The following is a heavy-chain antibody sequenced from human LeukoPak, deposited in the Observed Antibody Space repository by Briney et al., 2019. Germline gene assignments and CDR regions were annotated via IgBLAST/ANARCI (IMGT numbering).Heavy chain of an antibody. CDR2: INPSGGST. Sequence: VSVKVSCKASGYTFTSYYMHWVRQAPGQGLEWMGIINPSGGSTSYAQKFQGRVTMTRDTSTSTVYMELSSLRSEDTAVYYCARGGEYDFWSGSKDYYYMDVWGKGTTVTVSS. CDR3: ARGGEYDFWSGSKDYYYMDV. D-gene: IGHD3-3*01. V-gene: IGHV1-46*03. J-gene: IGHJ6*03. CDR1: GYTFTSYY.